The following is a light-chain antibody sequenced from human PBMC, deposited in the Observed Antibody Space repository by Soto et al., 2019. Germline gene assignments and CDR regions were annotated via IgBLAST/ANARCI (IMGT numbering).Light chain of an antibody. CDR2: GAS. CDR1: QSVSNNY. J-gene: IGKJ1*01. V-gene: IGKV3-20*01. CDR3: QQYGSSGT. Sequence: EIVMTQSPATLSVSPGERATLSCRASQSVSNNYLAWYQQKPGQAPRLLIYGASNRATGIPDRFSGSGSGTDFTLTISRLEPEDSAVYYCQQYGSSGTFGQGTKVDI.